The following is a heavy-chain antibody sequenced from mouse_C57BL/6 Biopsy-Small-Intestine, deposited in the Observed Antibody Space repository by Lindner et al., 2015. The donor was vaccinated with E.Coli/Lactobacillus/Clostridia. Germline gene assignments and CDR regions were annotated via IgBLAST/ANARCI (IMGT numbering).Heavy chain of an antibody. CDR1: GFTFSDYG. V-gene: IGHV5-17*01. CDR3: ARGDVGLHYGVDY. CDR2: ISGGSSNI. Sequence: VQLQESGGGLVKPGGSRKLSCAASGFTFSDYGMHWVRQAPEKGLEWIAYISGGSSNIYYADTVKGQFTISRDKAKNTLFLQMTSLRSEDTGMYYCARGDVGLHYGVDYWGQGTSVTVSS. J-gene: IGHJ4*01.